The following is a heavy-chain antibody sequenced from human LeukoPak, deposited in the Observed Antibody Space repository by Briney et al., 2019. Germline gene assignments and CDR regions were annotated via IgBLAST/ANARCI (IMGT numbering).Heavy chain of an antibody. D-gene: IGHD4-17*01. CDR2: IYTSGST. CDR3: ARARTYGDFYFDY. J-gene: IGHJ4*02. V-gene: IGHV4-61*02. Sequence: SETLSLTCTVSGGSISSGSYYWSWIRQPAGKGLEWIGRIYTSGSTNYNPSLKSRVTISVDTSKNQFSLKLSSVTAADTAVYYCARARTYGDFYFDYWGQGTLVTVSS. CDR1: GGSISSGSYY.